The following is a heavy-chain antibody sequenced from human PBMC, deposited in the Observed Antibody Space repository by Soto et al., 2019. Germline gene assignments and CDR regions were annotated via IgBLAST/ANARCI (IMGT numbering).Heavy chain of an antibody. Sequence: EVQLLGSGGGLVQPGGSLRLSCAASGFTFSSYAMSWVRQAPGKGLEWVSAISGSGGSTYYADSVKGRFTISRDNSKNTLYLQMNSLRAEDTAVYYCAKDSEYYDILTGYPKRYYYYMDVWGKGTTVTVSS. D-gene: IGHD3-9*01. CDR2: ISGSGGST. V-gene: IGHV3-23*01. CDR1: GFTFSSYA. CDR3: AKDSEYYDILTGYPKRYYYYMDV. J-gene: IGHJ6*03.